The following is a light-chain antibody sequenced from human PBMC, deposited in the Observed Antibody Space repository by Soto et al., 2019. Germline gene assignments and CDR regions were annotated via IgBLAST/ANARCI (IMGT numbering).Light chain of an antibody. J-gene: IGKJ3*01. Sequence: DIQLTQSPSFLSASIGDRVTIICRASQDISTYLAWYQQKPGKAPKLLIYATSTLQSGVPSRFSGSGSGTEFTLTICSLQPEDFATYYCQQVNSYPFTFGPGTKVDIK. CDR3: QQVNSYPFT. CDR2: ATS. CDR1: QDISTY. V-gene: IGKV1-9*01.